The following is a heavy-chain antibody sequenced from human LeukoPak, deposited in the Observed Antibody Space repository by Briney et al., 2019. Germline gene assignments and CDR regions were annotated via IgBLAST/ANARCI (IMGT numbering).Heavy chain of an antibody. D-gene: IGHD2-2*01. J-gene: IGHJ5*02. Sequence: GASVKVSCKASGYTFTSYAMHWVRQAPGQRLEWMGWINLSNDNTQYSQRFQGRVTITRNTSISTAYMELSSLRSEDTAVYYCARSRVCSSTSCYGDWFDPWGQGTLVTVSS. CDR2: INLSNDNT. CDR3: ARSRVCSSTSCYGDWFDP. CDR1: GYTFTSYA. V-gene: IGHV1-3*01.